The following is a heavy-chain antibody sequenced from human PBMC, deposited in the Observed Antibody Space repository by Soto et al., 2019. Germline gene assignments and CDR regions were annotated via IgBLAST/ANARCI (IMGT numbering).Heavy chain of an antibody. CDR1: GFTVSSNY. CDR3: AREGGGRRYDY. V-gene: IGHV3-66*01. Sequence: EVQLVESGGGLVQPGGSLRLSCAASGFTVSSNYMSWVRQAPGKGLEWVSVIYSGGSTYYADSVKGRFTISRDNSKNTMYLQMNSLGAEDAAVYYCAREGGGRRYDYWGQGTLVTVSS. D-gene: IGHD1-26*01. CDR2: IYSGGST. J-gene: IGHJ4*02.